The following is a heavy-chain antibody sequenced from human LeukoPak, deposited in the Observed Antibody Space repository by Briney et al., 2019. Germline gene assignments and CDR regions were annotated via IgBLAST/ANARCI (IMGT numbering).Heavy chain of an antibody. V-gene: IGHV4-34*01. Sequence: SETLSFTCAVHGGSFSGYYWSWIRQPPGKGLEWIGEINHSGSTNYNPSLKSRVTISVDTSKNQFSLKLSSVTAADTAVYYCARVGYDYVWGSYRLLDYWGQGTLVTVSS. J-gene: IGHJ4*02. CDR1: GGSFSGYY. D-gene: IGHD3-16*02. CDR2: INHSGST. CDR3: ARVGYDYVWGSYRLLDY.